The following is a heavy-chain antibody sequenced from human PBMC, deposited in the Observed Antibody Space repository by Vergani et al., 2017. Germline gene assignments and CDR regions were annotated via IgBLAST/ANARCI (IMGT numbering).Heavy chain of an antibody. D-gene: IGHD6-13*01. J-gene: IGHJ4*02. CDR2: FDPEDGET. CDR1: GGTFSSYA. Sequence: QVQLVQSGAEVKKPGSSVKVSCKASGGTFSSYAISWVRQAPGQGLEWMGGFDPEDGETIYAQKFQGRVTMTEDTSTDTAYMELSSLRSEDTAVYYCAXVKAGYSSSWNTLYYFDYWGQGTLVTVSS. CDR3: AXVKAGYSSSWNTLYYFDY. V-gene: IGHV1-24*01.